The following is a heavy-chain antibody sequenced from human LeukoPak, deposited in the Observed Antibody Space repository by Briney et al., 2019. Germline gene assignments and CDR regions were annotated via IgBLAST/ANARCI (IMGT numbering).Heavy chain of an antibody. CDR1: GGSISSSSYY. J-gene: IGHJ5*02. CDR2: IYYSEST. CDR3: ARGRDDDSRYNWFDP. D-gene: IGHD4-17*01. V-gene: IGHV4-39*07. Sequence: SETLSLTCTVSGGSISSSSYYWDWIRQPPGKGLEWIGNIYYSESTHYNPSLKSRVTISVDTSKNQFSLKLSSVTAADTAVYYCARGRDDDSRYNWFDPWGQGTLVTVSS.